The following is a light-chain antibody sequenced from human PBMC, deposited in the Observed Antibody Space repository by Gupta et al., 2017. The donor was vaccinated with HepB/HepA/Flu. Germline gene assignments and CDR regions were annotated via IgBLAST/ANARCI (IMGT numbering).Light chain of an antibody. CDR3: QQSDSSPPWT. J-gene: IGKJ1*01. Sequence: DIQMTQSPSSLSTSVGDRITISCRASHNIDTYVNWYQQKPGQAPRLLIYSASSLRTGVPSRFSDSGYGKSLRLTINKRQQEDSAPYYCQQSDSSPPWTFGQGTKVEIK. CDR1: HNIDTY. CDR2: SAS. V-gene: IGKV1-39*01.